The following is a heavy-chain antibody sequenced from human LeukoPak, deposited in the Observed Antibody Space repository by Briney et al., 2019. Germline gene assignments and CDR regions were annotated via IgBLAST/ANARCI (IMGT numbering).Heavy chain of an antibody. CDR3: ARAPLGAPGDHFDY. CDR2: IYYSGST. V-gene: IGHV4-59*11. D-gene: IGHD3-16*01. CDR1: GGSISSHY. J-gene: IGHJ4*02. Sequence: PSETLSLTCTVSGGSISSHYWSWIRQPPGKGLEWIGYIYYSGSTNYNPSLKSRVTISVDTSKNQFSLKLSSVTAADTAVYYCARAPLGAPGDHFDYWGQGTLVTVSS.